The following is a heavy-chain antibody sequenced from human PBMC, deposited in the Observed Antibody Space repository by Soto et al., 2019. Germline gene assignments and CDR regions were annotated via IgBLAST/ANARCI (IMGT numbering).Heavy chain of an antibody. Sequence: LRLSCAASGFTFSSYAMSWVRQAPGKGLEWVSAISGSGGSTYYADSVKGRFTISRDNSKNTLYLQMNSLRAEDTAVYYCAKAPRRLVNYFDYWGQGTLVTVSS. CDR2: ISGSGGST. CDR1: GFTFSSYA. CDR3: AKAPRRLVNYFDY. D-gene: IGHD3-9*01. V-gene: IGHV3-23*01. J-gene: IGHJ4*02.